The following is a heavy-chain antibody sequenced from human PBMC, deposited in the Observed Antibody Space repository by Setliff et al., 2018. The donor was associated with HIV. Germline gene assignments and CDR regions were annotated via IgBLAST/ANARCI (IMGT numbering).Heavy chain of an antibody. CDR1: GYSISSDYY. V-gene: IGHV4-38-2*02. Sequence: SETLSLTCTVSGYSISSDYYWGWIRQPPGKGLEWIGNIYHSGSTYYNPSLKSRVTISVDTSKNQLSLSLDSVTAADTAVYYCATDPKGDGWAYFDSWGQGTLVTVSS. J-gene: IGHJ4*02. CDR2: IYHSGST. CDR3: ATDPKGDGWAYFDS. D-gene: IGHD6-19*01.